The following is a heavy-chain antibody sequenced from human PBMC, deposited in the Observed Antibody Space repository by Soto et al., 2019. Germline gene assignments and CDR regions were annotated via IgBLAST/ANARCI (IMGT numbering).Heavy chain of an antibody. J-gene: IGHJ4*02. V-gene: IGHV3-7*03. CDR2: IKQDVGEK. D-gene: IGHD5-18*01. CDR1: GFTFSSYW. CDR3: VRDCRVSYGYGPFDY. Sequence: PGGSLRLSCAASGFTFSSYWMSWVRQAPGKGLGWVANIKQDVGEKYYVDSVKGRFTISRDNAKNALYLQMSSLRGDDTAVYYCVRDCRVSYGYGPFDYWGQGTLVTVSS.